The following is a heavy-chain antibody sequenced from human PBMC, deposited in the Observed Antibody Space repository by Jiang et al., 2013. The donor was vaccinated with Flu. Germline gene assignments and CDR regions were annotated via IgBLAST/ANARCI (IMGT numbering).Heavy chain of an antibody. CDR1: GFSLSTSGMC. CDR3: ARISRPLYYGMDV. D-gene: IGHD6-6*01. V-gene: IGHV2-70*01. Sequence: KPTQTLTLTCTFSGFSLSTSGMCVTWIRQPPGKALEWLALIDWDDDKYYSTSLRTRLTISKDTSRNQVVLTMTNMDPVDTATYYCARISRPLYYGMDVWGQGTTVTVSS. CDR2: IDWDDDK. J-gene: IGHJ6*02.